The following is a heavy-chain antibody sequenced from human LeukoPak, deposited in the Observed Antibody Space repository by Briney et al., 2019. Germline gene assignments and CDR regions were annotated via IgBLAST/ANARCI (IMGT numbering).Heavy chain of an antibody. CDR3: ARPELRWSAYYYMDV. J-gene: IGHJ6*03. CDR2: INTNTGNP. CDR1: GYTFTSYA. D-gene: IGHD4-23*01. Sequence: ASVKVSCKASGYTFTSYAMNWVRQAPGQGLEWMGWINTNTGNPTYAQGFTGRFVFSLGSSVSTAYLQINTLKAEDTAVYYCARPELRWSAYYYMDVWGKGTMVTVSS. V-gene: IGHV7-4-1*02.